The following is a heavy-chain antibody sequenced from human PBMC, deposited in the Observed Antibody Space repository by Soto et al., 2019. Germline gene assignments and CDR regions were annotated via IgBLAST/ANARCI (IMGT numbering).Heavy chain of an antibody. CDR1: GFTFSSYA. D-gene: IGHD3-3*01. Sequence: PGGSLRLSCAASGFTFSSYAMSWVRQAPGKGLEWVSAISGSGGSTYYADSVEGRLTISRDNFKNTLYLQMNSLRAEDTAVYYCARAPYYDFWSGYYLDYWGQGTLVTVSS. V-gene: IGHV3-23*01. CDR3: ARAPYYDFWSGYYLDY. J-gene: IGHJ4*02. CDR2: ISGSGGST.